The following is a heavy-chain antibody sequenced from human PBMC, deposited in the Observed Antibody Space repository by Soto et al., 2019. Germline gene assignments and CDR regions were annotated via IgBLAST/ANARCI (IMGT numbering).Heavy chain of an antibody. Sequence: PGGSLRLSCAASGFTFSSYSMNWVRQAPGKGLEWVSYISSSSSTIYYADSVKGRFTISRDNAKNSLYLQMNSLRDEDTAVYYCAKAYGSGSYYNAYFDYWGQGTLVTVAS. CDR1: GFTFSSYS. CDR2: ISSSSSTI. D-gene: IGHD3-10*01. CDR3: AKAYGSGSYYNAYFDY. J-gene: IGHJ4*02. V-gene: IGHV3-48*02.